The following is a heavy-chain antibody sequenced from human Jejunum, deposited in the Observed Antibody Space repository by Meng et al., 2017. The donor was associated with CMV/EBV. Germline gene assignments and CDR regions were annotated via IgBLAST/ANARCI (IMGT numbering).Heavy chain of an antibody. CDR1: DFSVNSIY. CDR2: TFSSGST. Sequence: SDFSVNSIYMNGVRQAPGRGLEWVSLTFSSGSTFYSGSVKGRFIVSRDTSKNTLILQMNTLRADDTAVYFCARRCPYSSSCHDYWGQGTLVTVSS. D-gene: IGHD2-2*01. J-gene: IGHJ4*02. V-gene: IGHV3-53*01. CDR3: ARRCPYSSSCHDY.